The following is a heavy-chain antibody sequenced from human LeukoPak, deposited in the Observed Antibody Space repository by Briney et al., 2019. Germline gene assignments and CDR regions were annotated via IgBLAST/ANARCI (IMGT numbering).Heavy chain of an antibody. D-gene: IGHD4-17*01. CDR3: ARDHRMSDYGSRYYFDY. CDR2: ISSSGSTI. J-gene: IGHJ4*02. V-gene: IGHV3-48*03. Sequence: GGSLRLSCAASGFTFSSYEMNWVRQAPGKGLEWVSYISSSGSTINYADSVKGRFTISRDNAKNSLYLQMNSLRAEDTAVYYCARDHRMSDYGSRYYFDYWGQGTLVTVSS. CDR1: GFTFSSYE.